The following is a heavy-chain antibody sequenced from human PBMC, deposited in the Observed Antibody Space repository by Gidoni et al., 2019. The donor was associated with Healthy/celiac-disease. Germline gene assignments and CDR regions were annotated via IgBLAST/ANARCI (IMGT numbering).Heavy chain of an antibody. CDR3: ARGGRFLEWLLGWFDP. CDR1: GYTFTGAY. CDR2: INPNSGGT. V-gene: IGHV1-2*02. Sequence: QLVQSGAEVKKPGASVKVSCKASGYTFTGAYIHWVRQAPGQGLDWMGWINPNSGGTNYAQKFQGRVIMTRDTSISPAYMVLSRLRSDDTAVYYCARGGRFLEWLLGWFDPWGQGTLVTVSS. J-gene: IGHJ5*02. D-gene: IGHD3-3*01.